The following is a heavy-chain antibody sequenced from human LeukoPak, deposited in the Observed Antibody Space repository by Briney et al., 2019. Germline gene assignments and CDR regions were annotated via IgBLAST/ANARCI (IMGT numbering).Heavy chain of an antibody. J-gene: IGHJ6*02. CDR3: AKEGEICFGRRCYSHYHYAMDA. Sequence: GGSLRLSCSVSGFAFTSFAMSWVRQAPGRGLEWVAIINAGGNTTYYADTVKGRFIISRDNSKNTMSVQMNRLRAEDTAVYYCAKEGEICFGRRCYSHYHYAMDAWGQGTTVTVSS. CDR2: INAGGNTT. V-gene: IGHV3-23*01. CDR1: GFAFTSFA. D-gene: IGHD2-15*01.